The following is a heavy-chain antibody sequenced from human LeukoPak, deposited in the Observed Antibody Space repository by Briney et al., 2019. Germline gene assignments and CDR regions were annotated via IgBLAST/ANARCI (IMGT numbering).Heavy chain of an antibody. CDR1: GFTFTSSA. J-gene: IGHJ4*02. Sequence: SVKVSCKASGFTFTSSAMQWVRQARGQRLEWIGWIVVGSGNTNYAQKFQEGVTITRDMSTSTAYMGLSSLRSEDTALYYCAAGFGGGLASEFDFWGQGTLVTVSS. D-gene: IGHD3-16*01. CDR3: AAGFGGGLASEFDF. CDR2: IVVGSGNT. V-gene: IGHV1-58*02.